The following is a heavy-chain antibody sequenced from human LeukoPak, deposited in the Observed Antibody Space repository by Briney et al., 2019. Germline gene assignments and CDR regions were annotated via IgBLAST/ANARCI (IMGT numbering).Heavy chain of an antibody. Sequence: PSETLSLTCTVSGGSISSYYWSWIRQPPGKGLEWIGYIYYSGSTNYNPSLKSRVTISVDTSKNQFSLKLSSVTAADTAVYYCARLREDYFDYWGQGTLVTVSS. V-gene: IGHV4-59*08. CDR2: IYYSGST. J-gene: IGHJ4*02. CDR3: ARLREDYFDY. D-gene: IGHD1-26*01. CDR1: GGSISSYY.